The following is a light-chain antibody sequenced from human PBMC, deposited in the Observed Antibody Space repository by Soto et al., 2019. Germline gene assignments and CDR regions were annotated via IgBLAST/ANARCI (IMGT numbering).Light chain of an antibody. Sequence: EKVMTQSPATLSVSAGERATLSCRASQSVSSDLAWYQQKPGQAPRLLIYGASTRATGVPASFSGSGSGTEFTLTISSLQSEDFAVHYCQQYNNWPLTFGGGTKVEIK. V-gene: IGKV3-15*01. CDR1: QSVSSD. J-gene: IGKJ4*01. CDR2: GAS. CDR3: QQYNNWPLT.